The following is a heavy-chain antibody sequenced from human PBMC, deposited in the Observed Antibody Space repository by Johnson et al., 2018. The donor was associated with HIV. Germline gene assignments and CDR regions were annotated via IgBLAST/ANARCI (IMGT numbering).Heavy chain of an antibody. CDR1: GFTFSSYW. V-gene: IGHV3-7*01. D-gene: IGHD3-3*01. CDR3: ARIQYNFWSDPDAFDI. Sequence: VQLVESGGGVVRPGGSLRLSCAASGFTFSSYWLSWVRQAPGKGLEWVANIRQDGSEKHYVDSVKGRFTISRDNAKNSLYLQINSLRAEDTAVYYCARIQYNFWSDPDAFDIWGQGTIVIVSS. CDR2: IRQDGSEK. J-gene: IGHJ3*02.